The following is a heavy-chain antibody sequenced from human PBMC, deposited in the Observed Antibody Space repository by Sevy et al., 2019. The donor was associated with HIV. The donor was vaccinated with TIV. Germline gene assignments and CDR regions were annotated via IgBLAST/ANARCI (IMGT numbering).Heavy chain of an antibody. D-gene: IGHD3-16*01. CDR2: IWFDGSNT. J-gene: IGHJ4*02. CDR3: AGDLEFYDYGAYGPSFMPDY. Sequence: GGSLRLSCAASGFTFSSYGMHWVHQAPGKGLEWVAVIWFDGSNTYYADSVKGRFTISRDIAENTLHLQMNSLRAEDTAVYYCAGDLEFYDYGAYGPSFMPDYWGQGTLVTVSS. CDR1: GFTFSSYG. V-gene: IGHV3-33*01.